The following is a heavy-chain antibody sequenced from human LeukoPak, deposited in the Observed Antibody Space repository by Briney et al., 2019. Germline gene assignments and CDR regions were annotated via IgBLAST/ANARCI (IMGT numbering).Heavy chain of an antibody. V-gene: IGHV3-30*01. J-gene: IGHJ4*02. CDR2: ISYDGSNK. CDR1: GFTFSSYA. Sequence: PGGSLRLSCAASGFTFSSYAMHWVRQAPGKGLEWVAVISYDGSNKYYADSVKGRFTISRDNSKNTLYLQMNSLRAEDTAVYYCARDLYPSSLTYYDFWSGHTPDYWGQGTLVTVSS. CDR3: ARDLYPSSLTYYDFWSGHTPDY. D-gene: IGHD3-3*01.